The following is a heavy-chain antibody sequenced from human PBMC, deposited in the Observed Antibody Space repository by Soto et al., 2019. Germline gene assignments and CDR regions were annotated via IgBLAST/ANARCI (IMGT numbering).Heavy chain of an antibody. CDR3: ARGVANSPHLTPIY. V-gene: IGHV3-30-3*01. CDR1: GFTFSSYA. J-gene: IGHJ4*02. CDR2: ISYDGSNK. Sequence: GGSLRLSCAASGFTFSSYAMHWVRQAPGKGLEWVAVISYDGSNKYYADSVKGRFTIPRDNSKNTLYLQMNSLRAEDTAVYYCARGVANSPHLTPIYWGQGTLVTVSS. D-gene: IGHD7-27*01.